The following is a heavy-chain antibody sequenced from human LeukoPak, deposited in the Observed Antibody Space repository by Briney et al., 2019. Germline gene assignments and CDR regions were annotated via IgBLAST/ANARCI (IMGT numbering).Heavy chain of an antibody. Sequence: GGSLRLSCAASGFTLSSHGMHWVRQAPGKGLEWVAGMWYDGSKEDYADSVKGRFTISRDMSKSTLNLQMNSLRVEDTAMFYCARDLSFGSLDFRGQGTLITVSS. CDR1: GFTLSSHG. CDR2: MWYDGSKE. D-gene: IGHD1-26*01. J-gene: IGHJ4*02. CDR3: ARDLSFGSLDF. V-gene: IGHV3-33*01.